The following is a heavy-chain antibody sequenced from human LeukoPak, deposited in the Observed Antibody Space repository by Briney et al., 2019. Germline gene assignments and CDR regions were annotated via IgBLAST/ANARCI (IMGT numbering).Heavy chain of an antibody. D-gene: IGHD2-21*01. Sequence: ASVKVSCKASGYTFTSYYMHWVRQAPGQGLEWMGIINPSGGSTSYAQKFQGRVTMTRDTSTSTVYMELSSLRSGDTAVYYCATGISVDYYYMDVWGKGTTVTVSS. CDR1: GYTFTSYY. CDR2: INPSGGST. CDR3: ATGISVDYYYMDV. J-gene: IGHJ6*03. V-gene: IGHV1-46*01.